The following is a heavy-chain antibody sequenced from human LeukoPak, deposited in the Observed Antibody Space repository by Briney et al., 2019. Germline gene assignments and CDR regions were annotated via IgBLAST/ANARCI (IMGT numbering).Heavy chain of an antibody. D-gene: IGHD2-8*02. J-gene: IGHJ5*02. CDR2: ISAHGVDT. CDR1: GFTFSNHA. Sequence: GGSLRLSCVASGFTFSNHAMTWVRQAPGKGLEWVSAISAHGVDTFYAPPVKGRFTISRDNSKNTLYLQINSLRAEDTAIYYCAKDVWWSVSWGQGTLVTVSS. V-gene: IGHV3-23*01. CDR3: AKDVWWSVS.